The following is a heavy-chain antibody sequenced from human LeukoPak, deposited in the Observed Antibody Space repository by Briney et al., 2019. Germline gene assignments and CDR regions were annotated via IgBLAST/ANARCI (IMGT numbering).Heavy chain of an antibody. J-gene: IGHJ4*02. CDR2: ISYDGTNK. D-gene: IGHD4-17*01. CDR3: AKATGLLDYGDYLPSDY. V-gene: IGHV3-30*18. CDR1: GFTFRSYA. Sequence: HPGRSLRLSCAASGFTFRSYAMHWVRQAPGKGLEWVAFISYDGTNKYYGDSVKGRFTISRDNPQNTLHLQINSLRAEDTAVYYCAKATGLLDYGDYLPSDYWGQGTLVTVSS.